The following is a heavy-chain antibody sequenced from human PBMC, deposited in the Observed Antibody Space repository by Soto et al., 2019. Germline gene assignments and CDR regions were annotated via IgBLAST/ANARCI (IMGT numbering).Heavy chain of an antibody. D-gene: IGHD6-19*01. CDR2: INHSGST. J-gene: IGHJ4*02. CDR3: ARGRGSGWYYYFDY. Sequence: PSETLSLTCAVYGGSFSGYYWSWIRQPPGKGLEWIGEINHSGSTNYNPSLKSRVTISVDTSKNQFSLKLSSVTAADTAVYYCARGRGSGWYYYFDYWGQGTLVTVSS. CDR1: GGSFSGYY. V-gene: IGHV4-34*01.